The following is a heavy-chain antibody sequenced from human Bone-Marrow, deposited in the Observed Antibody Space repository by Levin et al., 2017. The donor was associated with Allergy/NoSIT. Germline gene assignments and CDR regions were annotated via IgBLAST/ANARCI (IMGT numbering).Heavy chain of an antibody. J-gene: IGHJ4*01. CDR2: IYATGTI. CDR1: GGSISTGLYY. CDR3: ARASYSSETYFHYFDL. D-gene: IGHD3-10*01. Sequence: KPSETLSLTCTVSGGSISTGLYYWSWIRQPAGKPLEWMGRIYATGTIDYNPSLKRRVTISRDTSKNQFSLNLKSVTAADSAVYFCARASYSSETYFHYFDLWGQGSLVTVSS. V-gene: IGHV4-61*02.